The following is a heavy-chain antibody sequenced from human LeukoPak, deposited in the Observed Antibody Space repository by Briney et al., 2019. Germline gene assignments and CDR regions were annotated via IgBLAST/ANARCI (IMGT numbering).Heavy chain of an antibody. D-gene: IGHD2-21*02. V-gene: IGHV1-46*04. CDR1: EDTFTRHY. J-gene: IGHJ4*02. CDR3: ARGTKLVRTYCGGDCYEGNFDY. CDR2: INPHDNSI. Sequence: ASVKVSCKASEDTFTRHYIHWVRQAPGQGLEWIGLINPHDNSIDYTQKLRGRVTVTRDRSTSTVYMELNSLRSDDTAVYYCARGTKLVRTYCGGDCYEGNFDYWGQGTLVTVSS.